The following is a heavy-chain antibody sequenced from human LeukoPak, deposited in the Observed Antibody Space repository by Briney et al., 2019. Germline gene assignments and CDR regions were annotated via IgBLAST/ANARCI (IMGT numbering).Heavy chain of an antibody. CDR2: IYPGDSDT. CDR1: GYSFTSYW. Sequence: GESLKISCKGSGYSFTSYWIGWVRQMPGKGLEWMGIIYPGDSDTRYSPSFQGQVTISADKSISTAYLQWSSLKASDTAMYYCARSLGYCSGGSCYLFDYWGQGTLVTVSS. D-gene: IGHD2-15*01. V-gene: IGHV5-51*01. CDR3: ARSLGYCSGGSCYLFDY. J-gene: IGHJ4*02.